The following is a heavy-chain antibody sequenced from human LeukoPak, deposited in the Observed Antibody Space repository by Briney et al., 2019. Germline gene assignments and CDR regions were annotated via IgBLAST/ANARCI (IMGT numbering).Heavy chain of an antibody. Sequence: SGGSLRLSYTASGFTVSSIFTKWVRQAPGRGLQWGSVLYRCGSPYSVKGRFTISRDNSKNTLYLQMSSLRVEDTAVYYCARDGDDTSGYFSPFDYWGQGTLVTVSS. CDR3: ARDGDDTSGYFSPFDY. D-gene: IGHD3-22*01. CDR1: GFTVSSIF. J-gene: IGHJ4*02. CDR2: LYRCGSP. V-gene: IGHV3-66*01.